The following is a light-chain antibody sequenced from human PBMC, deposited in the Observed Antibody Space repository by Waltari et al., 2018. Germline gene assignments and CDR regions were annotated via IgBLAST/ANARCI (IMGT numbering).Light chain of an antibody. CDR2: EGS. Sequence: QSALTQPASVSGSPGQSLTISLTGTSSDVGRYDLVSWYQQHPGKAPKLMIYEGSKRPSGVSNRFSGSKSGNTASLTISGLQAEDEADYYCCSYAGSHYVFGTGTKVSVL. J-gene: IGLJ1*01. V-gene: IGLV2-23*01. CDR1: SSDVGRYDL. CDR3: CSYAGSHYV.